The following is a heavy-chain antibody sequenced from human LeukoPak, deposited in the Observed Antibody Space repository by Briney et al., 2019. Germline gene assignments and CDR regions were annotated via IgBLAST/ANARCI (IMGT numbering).Heavy chain of an antibody. CDR3: TTTLSVIARGY. CDR1: GFTFSNGW. CDR2: VISKSDGGTT. D-gene: IGHD2-21*01. J-gene: IGHJ4*02. V-gene: IGHV3-15*01. Sequence: GGSLRLSCAASGFTFSNGWMTCVRQAPGKGLEWVGRVISKSDGGTTDYAAPVKGRFTISRDDSRNTVYLQMNSLKTEDTAVYYCTTTLSVIARGYWGQGTLVTVSS.